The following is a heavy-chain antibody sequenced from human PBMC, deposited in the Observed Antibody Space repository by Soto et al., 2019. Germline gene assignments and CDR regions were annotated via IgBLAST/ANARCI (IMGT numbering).Heavy chain of an antibody. CDR1: GFTFSSYS. CDR3: ARVWPTGPITGAFDI. CDR2: ISSSSSYI. Sequence: GGSLRLSCAASGFTFSSYSMNWVRQAPGKGLEWVSSISSSSSYIYYADSVKGRFTISRDNAKNSLYLQMNSLRAEDTDVYYCARVWPTGPITGAFDIWGQGTMVTVSS. D-gene: IGHD1-20*01. V-gene: IGHV3-21*01. J-gene: IGHJ3*02.